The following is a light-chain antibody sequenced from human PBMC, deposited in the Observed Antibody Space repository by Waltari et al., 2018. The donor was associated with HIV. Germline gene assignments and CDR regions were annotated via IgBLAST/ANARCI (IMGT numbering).Light chain of an antibody. CDR3: QSTDSSGTYVV. CDR2: KDS. J-gene: IGLJ2*01. CDR1: ALPKPY. Sequence: SYELTQPPSVSVSPGQTARITCSGDALPKPYGYWYQQKPGQAPVLVIHKDSEKSSGLPERFSGSSSGTTVTLTISAVQAEDEADYYCQSTDSSGTYVVFGGGTKLTVL. V-gene: IGLV3-25*03.